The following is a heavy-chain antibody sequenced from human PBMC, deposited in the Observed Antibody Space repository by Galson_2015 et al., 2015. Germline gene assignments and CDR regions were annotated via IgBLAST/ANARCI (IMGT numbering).Heavy chain of an antibody. D-gene: IGHD4-17*01. J-gene: IGHJ4*02. CDR3: ASTGFYGDPYYFDN. CDR1: GDTFASYD. Sequence: SLRLSCADSGDTFASYDMSWVRQAPGMGLQWVSSISRRGDKTYYAESVKGRLTISRDNSKNTVFLQMNILRADDSAIYYCASTGFYGDPYYFDNWGQGILVTVSS. V-gene: IGHV3-23*01. CDR2: ISRRGDKT.